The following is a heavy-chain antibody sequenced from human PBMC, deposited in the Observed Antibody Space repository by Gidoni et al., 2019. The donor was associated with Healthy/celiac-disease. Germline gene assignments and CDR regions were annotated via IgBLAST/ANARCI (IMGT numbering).Heavy chain of an antibody. J-gene: IGHJ4*02. V-gene: IGHV3-43*01. Sequence: EVQLVESGGVVVQPGGSLRLSCSASGFTFDDYTMHWVRQAPGKGLEWGSLISWDGGSTYYADSVKGRFTISRDNSKNSLYLQMNSLRTEDTALYYCAKDYSGSYDASYYFDYWGQGTLVTVSS. CDR2: ISWDGGST. D-gene: IGHD1-26*01. CDR3: AKDYSGSYDASYYFDY. CDR1: GFTFDDYT.